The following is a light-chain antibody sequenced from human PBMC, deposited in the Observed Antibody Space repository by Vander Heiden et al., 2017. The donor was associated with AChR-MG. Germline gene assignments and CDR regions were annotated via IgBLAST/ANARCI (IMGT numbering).Light chain of an antibody. Sequence: SYVLTQPPSVSVGPGKTARITCGAHNMGSKSVHWYQQKPGQAPVLVVHENSDRPSGIPKRFSGSNSGNSATLTISGVEAGDEADYFCQVWDSTTDHHLFGGGTKLTVL. V-gene: IGLV3-21*03. CDR3: QVWDSTTDHHL. CDR1: NMGSKS. CDR2: ENS. J-gene: IGLJ2*01.